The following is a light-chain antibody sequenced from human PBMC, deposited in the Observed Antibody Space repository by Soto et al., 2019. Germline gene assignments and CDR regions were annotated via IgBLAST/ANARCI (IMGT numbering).Light chain of an antibody. V-gene: IGKV3-15*01. CDR3: QQYNNWPPFT. CDR1: QNVRGN. CDR2: GAS. Sequence: EIVMTQSPDTLSVSPGERATLSCRASQNVRGNLAWYQQKPGQAPRLLIYGASTRATGIPARFSGGGSGTEFALPISSLQSEDFAVYYCQQYNNWPPFTFGPGTKVDIK. J-gene: IGKJ3*01.